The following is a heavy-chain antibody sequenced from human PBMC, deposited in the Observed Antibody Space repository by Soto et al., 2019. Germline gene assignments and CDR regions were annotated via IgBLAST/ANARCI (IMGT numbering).Heavy chain of an antibody. CDR2: INHSGST. J-gene: IGHJ4*02. CDR3: ARSRGSTSCYWDY. CDR1: GGSFSGYY. V-gene: IGHV4-34*01. Sequence: QVQLQQWGAGLLKPSETLSLTCAVYGGSFSGYYWSWIRQPPGKGLEWIGEINHSGSTNYNPSLKSRVXXSXYXXKNQFSLKLSSVTAADTAVYYCARSRGSTSCYWDYWGQGTLVTVSS. D-gene: IGHD2-2*01.